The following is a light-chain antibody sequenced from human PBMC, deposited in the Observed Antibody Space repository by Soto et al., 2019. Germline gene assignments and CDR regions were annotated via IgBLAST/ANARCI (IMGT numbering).Light chain of an antibody. CDR1: QNIYSN. J-gene: IGKJ1*01. Sequence: IVMTQSPATMSVSPGERATLSCRASQNIYSNVACYQQRPGQAPRLLIYRASTRAPGIPARFSGSGSGTEFTLTISSLQSEDFTVYSCLQYHNLWAFGQGTKVDIK. CDR2: RAS. CDR3: LQYHNLWA. V-gene: IGKV3-15*01.